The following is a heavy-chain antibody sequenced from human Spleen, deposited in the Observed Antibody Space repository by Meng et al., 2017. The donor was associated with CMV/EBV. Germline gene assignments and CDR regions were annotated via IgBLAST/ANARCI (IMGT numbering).Heavy chain of an antibody. CDR3: ARVDSGYDYYGMDV. D-gene: IGHD1-26*01. J-gene: IGHJ6*02. V-gene: IGHV1-2*06. CDR1: GYTFTSYG. CDR2: INPNSGGT. Sequence: ASVKVSCKASGYTFTSYGISWVRQAPGQGLEWMGRINPNSGGTTYARKFQGRVTMTRDTSISTAYLELSRLRSDDTAVYYCARVDSGYDYYGMDVWGQGTTVTVSS.